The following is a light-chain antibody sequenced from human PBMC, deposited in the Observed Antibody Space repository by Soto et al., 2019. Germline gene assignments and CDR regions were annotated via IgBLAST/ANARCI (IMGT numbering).Light chain of an antibody. Sequence: EIVLPQSPGTLSLSPGERATLSCRASQSVPSDWLAWYRHKPGQAPRLRIYGASSRATGVPDRVSGSGSGTDFTLTINRLEPEDVAVYYCQQYGNFPYTFGQGTKLEIK. CDR3: QQYGNFPYT. CDR1: QSVPSDW. CDR2: GAS. J-gene: IGKJ2*01. V-gene: IGKV3-20*01.